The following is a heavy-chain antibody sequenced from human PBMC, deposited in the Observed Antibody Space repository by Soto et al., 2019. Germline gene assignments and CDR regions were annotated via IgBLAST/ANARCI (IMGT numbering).Heavy chain of an antibody. CDR1: GGSISSGDYY. V-gene: IGHV4-30-4*01. CDR2: IYYGGST. CDR3: ARGAPYYGFWSGSYYFDY. D-gene: IGHD3-3*01. Sequence: SETLSLTCTVSGGSISSGDYYWSWIRQPPGKGQEWIGYIYYGGSTYYNPSLKSRVTISVDTSKNQFSLKLSSVTAADTAVYYCARGAPYYGFWSGSYYFDYWGQGTLVTVSS. J-gene: IGHJ4*02.